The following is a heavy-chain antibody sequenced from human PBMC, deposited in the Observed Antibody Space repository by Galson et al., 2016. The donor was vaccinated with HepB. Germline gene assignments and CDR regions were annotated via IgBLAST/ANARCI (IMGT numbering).Heavy chain of an antibody. CDR2: IYYSGIT. CDR3: ARQPYSSSFDY. V-gene: IGHV4-39*01. CDR1: GGSISSSNDY. D-gene: IGHD6-13*01. Sequence: ETLSLTCTFSGGSISSSNDYWGWIRQPPGKGLEWIGNIYYSGITYYNPSLKSRVTISLNTSKNQFSLKLSSVTAADTAVYYCARQPYSSSFDYWGQGTLVTVSS. J-gene: IGHJ4*02.